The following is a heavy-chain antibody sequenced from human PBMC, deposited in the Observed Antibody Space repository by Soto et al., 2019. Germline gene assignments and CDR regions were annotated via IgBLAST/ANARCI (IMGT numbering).Heavy chain of an antibody. Sequence: QLVESGGGMVQPERSLKLSCTASNFVFSVYSLHWVRQAPGKGLEWVALISYDGGNKYYADSVKGRFTISRDNSKNTLYLQMNSLRREDTAVYYCARDKDQYDFWGGTLDSWGQGTLVTVSS. V-gene: IGHV3-30-3*01. D-gene: IGHD3-3*01. J-gene: IGHJ4*02. CDR1: NFVFSVYS. CDR2: ISYDGGNK. CDR3: ARDKDQYDFWGGTLDS.